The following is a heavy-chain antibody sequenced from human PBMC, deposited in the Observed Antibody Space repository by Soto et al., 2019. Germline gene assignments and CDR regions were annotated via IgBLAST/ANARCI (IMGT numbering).Heavy chain of an antibody. CDR3: ATAPVLY. CDR2: ICHSGST. J-gene: IGHJ4*02. Sequence: QLQLQESGSGLVKPSQTLSLTCAVSGGSISSGGYSWSWIRQPPGKGLEWIGYICHSGSTYYDPSVTRRVTISVGRAKNQFSLKLGSGTAADPAVYYCATAPVLYWGEGTLVTVSS. D-gene: IGHD3-10*01. V-gene: IGHV4-30-2*01. CDR1: GGSISSGGYS.